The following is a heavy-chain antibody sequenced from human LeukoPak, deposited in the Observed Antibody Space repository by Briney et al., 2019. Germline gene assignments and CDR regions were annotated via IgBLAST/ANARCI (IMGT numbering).Heavy chain of an antibody. D-gene: IGHD3-22*01. CDR2: IYPTDSHP. CDR1: GYSFSTYW. V-gene: IGHV5-51*01. Sequence: GESLKISCKGSGYSFSTYWIGWVRQMPGKGLEWMGIIYPTDSHPRYSPSFQGQVTISADKSISTAYLQWSSLKASDTAMYYCARGYYYFDYWGQGTLVTVSS. J-gene: IGHJ4*02. CDR3: ARGYYYFDY.